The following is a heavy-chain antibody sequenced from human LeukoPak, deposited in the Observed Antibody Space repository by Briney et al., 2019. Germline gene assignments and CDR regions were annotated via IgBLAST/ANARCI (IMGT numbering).Heavy chain of an antibody. CDR1: GFTFSSYS. CDR3: ASDIVVVPAAIGSAFDI. Sequence: GSLRLSCAASGFTFSSYSMNWVRQAPGKGLEWVSSISSSSSYIYYADSVKGRFTISRDNAKNSLYLQMNSLRAEDTAVYYCASDIVVVPAAIGSAFDIWGQGTMVTVSS. CDR2: ISSSSSYI. J-gene: IGHJ3*02. D-gene: IGHD2-2*02. V-gene: IGHV3-21*01.